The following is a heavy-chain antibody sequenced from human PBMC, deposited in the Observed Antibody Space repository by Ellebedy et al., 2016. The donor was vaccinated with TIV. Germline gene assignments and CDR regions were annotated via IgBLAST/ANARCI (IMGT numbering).Heavy chain of an antibody. Sequence: SETLSLXXTVSGGSISSSSYYWGWIRQPPGKGLEWIGSIYYSGSTYYNPSLKSRVTISVDTSKNQFSLKLSSVTAADTAVYYCAREPKWEQEDYWGQGTLVTVSS. D-gene: IGHD1-26*01. J-gene: IGHJ4*02. CDR1: GGSISSSSYY. CDR3: AREPKWEQEDY. CDR2: IYYSGST. V-gene: IGHV4-39*07.